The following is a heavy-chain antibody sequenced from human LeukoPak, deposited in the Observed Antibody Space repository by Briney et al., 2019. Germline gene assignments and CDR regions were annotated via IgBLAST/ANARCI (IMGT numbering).Heavy chain of an antibody. CDR1: DSTFTSYG. CDR2: ISAYNGNT. D-gene: IGHD1-7*01. V-gene: IGHV1-18*01. CDR3: AREPGITGTTAWFDP. J-gene: IGHJ5*02. Sequence: ASVKLSYSAADSTFTSYGISWGRQAPGQGLEWMGWISAYNGNTNYAQKLQGRVTMTTDTSTSTAYMDLRSLRSEDTAVYSCAREPGITGTTAWFDPWGQGTLVTVSS.